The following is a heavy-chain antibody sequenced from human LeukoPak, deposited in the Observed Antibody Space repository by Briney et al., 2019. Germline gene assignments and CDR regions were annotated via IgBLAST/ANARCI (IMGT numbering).Heavy chain of an antibody. V-gene: IGHV3-73*01. Sequence: PGGSLRLSCAASGFTFSSYSMNWVRQASGKGLEWVGRIRSKANSYATAYAASVKGRFTISRDDSKNTAYLQMNSLKTEDTAVYYCTRRQTDDSSGYYGYWGQGTLVTVSS. D-gene: IGHD3-22*01. CDR1: GFTFSSYS. CDR3: TRRQTDDSSGYYGY. J-gene: IGHJ4*02. CDR2: IRSKANSYAT.